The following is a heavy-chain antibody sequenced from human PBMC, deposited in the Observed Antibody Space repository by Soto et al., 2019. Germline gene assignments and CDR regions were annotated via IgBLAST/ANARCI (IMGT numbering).Heavy chain of an antibody. V-gene: IGHV1-69*06. CDR3: ARAWREGLFRSYFYYVMDV. CDR1: GGTFSSYA. J-gene: IGHJ6*02. D-gene: IGHD1-26*01. CDR2: IIPIFGTA. Sequence: SVKVSCKASGGTFSSYAISWVRQAPGQGLEWMGGIIPIFGTANYAQKFQGRVTITADKSTSTAYMELSSLRSEDTAVYYCARAWREGLFRSYFYYVMDVWGQGATGTVSS.